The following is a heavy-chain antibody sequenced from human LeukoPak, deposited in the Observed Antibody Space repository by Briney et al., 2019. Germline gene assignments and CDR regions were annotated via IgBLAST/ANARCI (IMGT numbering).Heavy chain of an antibody. Sequence: ASVKVSCKASGYTFTGYYMHWVRQAPGQGLEWMGWINPNSGGTNYAQKFQGRVTMTRDTSISIAYMELSRLRSDDTAVYYCARDQSWFDAFDIWGQGTMVTVSS. CDR3: ARDQSWFDAFDI. J-gene: IGHJ3*02. V-gene: IGHV1-2*02. CDR1: GYTFTGYY. CDR2: INPNSGGT. D-gene: IGHD3-9*01.